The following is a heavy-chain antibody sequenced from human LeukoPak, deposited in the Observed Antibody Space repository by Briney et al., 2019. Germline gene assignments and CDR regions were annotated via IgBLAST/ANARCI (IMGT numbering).Heavy chain of an antibody. J-gene: IGHJ4*02. CDR3: ARSGEGGHTGFDY. D-gene: IGHD2-15*01. V-gene: IGHV1-2*02. CDR2: INPNSGGT. Sequence: ASVKVSCKASGYTFTGYYMHWVRQAPEQGLEWMGWINPNSGGTNYAQKFQGRVTMTRGTSTSTVYMELSSLRSEDTAVYYCARSGEGGHTGFDYWGQGTLVTVSS. CDR1: GYTFTGYY.